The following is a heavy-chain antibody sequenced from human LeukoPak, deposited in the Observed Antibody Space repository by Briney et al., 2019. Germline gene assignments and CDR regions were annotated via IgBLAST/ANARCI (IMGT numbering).Heavy chain of an antibody. J-gene: IGHJ4*02. D-gene: IGHD3-10*01. CDR1: GFTFSSYE. CDR3: ARGYYGSGSYSFDN. Sequence: PGGSLNLFCAASGFTFSSYEMNWVRQTPGKGLEWVSYISSSGSTIYYADSVKGRFAITRDNAKSSLYLQMNSLRAEDTAVYYCARGYYGSGSYSFDNWGQGTLVTVSS. V-gene: IGHV3-48*03. CDR2: ISSSGSTI.